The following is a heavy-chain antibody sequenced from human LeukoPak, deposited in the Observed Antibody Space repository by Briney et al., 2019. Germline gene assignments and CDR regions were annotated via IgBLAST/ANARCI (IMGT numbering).Heavy chain of an antibody. CDR3: AKAEGSYKTLIDY. J-gene: IGHJ4*02. CDR1: GFTFTICT. CDR2: ISGSGSST. V-gene: IGHV3-23*01. D-gene: IGHD3-10*01. Sequence: GGTLRLSCAASGFTFTICTMNWVRQAPREGLEWVSGISGSGSSTYYADSVKGRFTISRDSSKNTVYLQMSSLRAEDTAVYYCAKAEGSYKTLIDYWGQGTLVTVSS.